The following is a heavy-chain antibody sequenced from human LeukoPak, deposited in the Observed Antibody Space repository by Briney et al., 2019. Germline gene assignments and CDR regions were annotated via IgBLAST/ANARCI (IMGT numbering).Heavy chain of an antibody. J-gene: IGHJ4*02. CDR1: GFTFSRYA. V-gene: IGHV3-64D*06. D-gene: IGHD3-10*01. CDR2: ISSNGGST. CDR3: VKDSSSGSYFDY. Sequence: GRSLRLSCSASGFTFSRYAMHWVRQAPGKGLEYVSAISSNGGSTYYADSVKGRFTISRDNSRNTLHLQMSSLRVEDTAVYYCVKDSSSGSYFDYWGQGTLVTVSS.